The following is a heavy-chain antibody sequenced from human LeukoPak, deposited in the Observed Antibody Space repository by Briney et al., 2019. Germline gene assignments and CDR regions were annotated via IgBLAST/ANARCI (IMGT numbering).Heavy chain of an antibody. Sequence: SETLSLTCAVYGGSFSGYYWSWIRQPPGKGLEWIGEINHSGSTNYNPSLKSRVTISVDTSKNQFSLKLSSVTAADTAVYYCARRLSSTSCYRCGEYFQHWGQGTLVTVSS. CDR3: ARRLSSTSCYRCGEYFQH. J-gene: IGHJ1*01. D-gene: IGHD2-2*02. CDR2: INHSGST. CDR1: GGSFSGYY. V-gene: IGHV4-34*01.